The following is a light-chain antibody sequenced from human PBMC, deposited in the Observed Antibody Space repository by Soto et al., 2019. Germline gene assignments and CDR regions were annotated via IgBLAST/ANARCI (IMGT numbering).Light chain of an antibody. CDR1: QSLLQSNGYNY. CDR3: MQSQQSPPT. J-gene: IGKJ1*01. Sequence: DIVMTQSPLSLPVTPGAPASISCSSSQSLLQSNGYNYLDWYLQKPGQSPQLLIYFGSYRASGVPDRFSGSVSGTDFTLKIRRVEAEDVGVYYCMQSQQSPPTFGQGTKVEI. V-gene: IGKV2-28*01. CDR2: FGS.